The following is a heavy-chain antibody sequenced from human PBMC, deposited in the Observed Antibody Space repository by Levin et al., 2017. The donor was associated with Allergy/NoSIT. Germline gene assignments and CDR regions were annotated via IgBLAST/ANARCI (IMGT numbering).Heavy chain of an antibody. Sequence: GGSLRLSCAASGFTFSSYWMYWVRQAPGKGLVCVSRISSDGSSATYSDSVKGRFSISRDNAKNTLFLQMNSLRADDTAVYYCTSMRLNGRTWGQGTLVTVSS. CDR1: GFTFSSYW. V-gene: IGHV3-74*03. J-gene: IGHJ5*02. CDR2: ISSDGSSA. CDR3: TSMRLNGRT. D-gene: IGHD1-14*01.